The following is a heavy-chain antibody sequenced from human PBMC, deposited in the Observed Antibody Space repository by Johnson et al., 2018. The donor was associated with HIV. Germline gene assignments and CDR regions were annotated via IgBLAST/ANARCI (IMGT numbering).Heavy chain of an antibody. CDR3: ARDLRPAFDI. CDR2: IWYDGSNK. V-gene: IGHV3-33*01. D-gene: IGHD6-6*01. CDR1: GFTFSSYG. Sequence: VQLVESGGGVVHPGRSLRLSCAASGFTFSSYGMHWVRQAPGKGLEWVAVIWYDGSNKYYADSVKGRFTISRDNSKNTLYLQMNSLRTEDTAVYYCARDLRPAFDIWGQGTMVTVSS. J-gene: IGHJ3*02.